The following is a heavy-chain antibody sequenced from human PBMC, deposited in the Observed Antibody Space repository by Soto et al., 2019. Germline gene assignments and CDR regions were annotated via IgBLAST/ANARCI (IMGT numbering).Heavy chain of an antibody. V-gene: IGHV2-70*01. CDR2: IDWDDDK. Sequence: SGPTLVNPTQTLTLTCTFSGFSLSTSGMCVSWIRQPPGKALEWLALIDWDDDKYYSTSLKTRLTISKDTSKNQVVLTMTNMDPVEPSNDYCARNPEGPLDGITGTLDAFDIWGQGTMVTVSS. D-gene: IGHD1-20*01. CDR3: ARNPEGPLDGITGTLDAFDI. CDR1: GFSLSTSGMC. J-gene: IGHJ3*02.